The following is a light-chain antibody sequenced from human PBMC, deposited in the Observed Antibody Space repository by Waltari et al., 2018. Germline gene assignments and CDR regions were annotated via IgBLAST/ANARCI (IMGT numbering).Light chain of an antibody. CDR2: EVS. J-gene: IGLJ2*01. CDR1: SSDVGGYNL. CDR3: CSYAGSIPVV. V-gene: IGLV2-23*02. Sequence: QSALTQPASVSGSPGQSITISCTGTSSDVGGYNLVSWYQQRPGKAPKLLIYEVSKRPSGFSDRFSGAKSGNTASLTISGLQAEDGANYYCCSYAGSIPVVFGGGTELTVL.